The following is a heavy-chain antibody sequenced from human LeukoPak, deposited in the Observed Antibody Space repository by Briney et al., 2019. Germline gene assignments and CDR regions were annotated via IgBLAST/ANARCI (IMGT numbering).Heavy chain of an antibody. D-gene: IGHD3-10*01. CDR3: ARTHYYGSRPNWFDP. CDR2: IIPIFGTA. J-gene: IGHJ5*02. Sequence: SVMVSCKASGYTFTSYGISWVRQAPGQGLEWMGGIIPIFGTANYAQKFQGRVTITTDESTSTAYMELSSLRSEDTAVYYCARTHYYGSRPNWFDPWGQGTLVTVSS. CDR1: GYTFTSYG. V-gene: IGHV1-69*05.